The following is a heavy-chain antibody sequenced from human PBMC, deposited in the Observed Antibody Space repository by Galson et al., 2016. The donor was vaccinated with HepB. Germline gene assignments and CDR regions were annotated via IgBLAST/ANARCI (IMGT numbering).Heavy chain of an antibody. Sequence: LRLSCAASGFIVSSNDMSWVRQAPGKGLEWVSAMSDSGGSTYYADSVKGRFTISRDNSKNTLYLQMNSLGAEDTAIYYCAVRYSSIWYFQHWGRGTLVSVSS. CDR2: MSDSGGST. D-gene: IGHD6-13*01. CDR3: AVRYSSIWYFQH. CDR1: GFIVSSND. J-gene: IGHJ1*01. V-gene: IGHV3-23*01.